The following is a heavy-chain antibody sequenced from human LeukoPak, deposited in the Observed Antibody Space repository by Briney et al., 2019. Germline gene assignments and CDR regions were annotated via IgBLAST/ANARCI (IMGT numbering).Heavy chain of an antibody. V-gene: IGHV3-9*03. CDR2: ISWNSGSI. Sequence: PGGSLRLSCAASGFSFDDYAMHWVRHAPGKGLEWVSGISWNSGSIVYADSVKGRFTISRDNAKNSLYLQMNSLRAEDMALYYCAKGIVATIGLYFDYWGQGTLVTVSS. CDR3: AKGIVATIGLYFDY. J-gene: IGHJ4*02. D-gene: IGHD5-12*01. CDR1: GFSFDDYA.